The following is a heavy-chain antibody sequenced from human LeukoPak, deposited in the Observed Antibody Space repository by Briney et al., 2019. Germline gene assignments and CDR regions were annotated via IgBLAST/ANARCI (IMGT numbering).Heavy chain of an antibody. V-gene: IGHV4-39*07. CDR2: IYHSGST. J-gene: IGHJ4*02. CDR1: GGSIRSSYYY. Sequence: SETLSLTCTVSGGSIRSSYYYWGWIRQPPGKGLEWIGEIYHSGSTNYNPSLKSRVTMLLDKSKNQFSLKLSSVTAADTAVYYCARNGGNSDFDYWGQGTLVTVSS. CDR3: ARNGGNSDFDY. D-gene: IGHD4-23*01.